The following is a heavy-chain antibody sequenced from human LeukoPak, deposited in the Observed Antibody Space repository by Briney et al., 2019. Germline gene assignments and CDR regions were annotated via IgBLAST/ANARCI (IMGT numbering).Heavy chain of an antibody. J-gene: IGHJ6*02. CDR3: ARDVFSRYYYDSSGSPPYGMDV. CDR1: GYTFIGYY. CDR2: INPDSAGT. V-gene: IGHV1-2*02. Sequence: GASVKVSCKAFGYTFIGYYIHWVRQAPGQGLEWMGWINPDSAGTKYAQKFQGRVTMTRDTSISTAYMELSRLRSDDTAVYYCARDVFSRYYYDSSGSPPYGMDVWGQGTTVTVS. D-gene: IGHD3-22*01.